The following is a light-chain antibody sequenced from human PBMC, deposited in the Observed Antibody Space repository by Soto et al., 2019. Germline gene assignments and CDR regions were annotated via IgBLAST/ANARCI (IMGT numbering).Light chain of an antibody. CDR1: QSVSRN. CDR3: QQYNNWPPWT. J-gene: IGKJ1*01. Sequence: EIVMTQSPATLSVSPGERATLSCRASQSVSRNLAWYQQKPGQAPRLLIYGASTRATGIPGRFSGSGSGTEFTLTISSLQSEDFAVYDCQQYNNWPPWTFGQGTKVEIK. CDR2: GAS. V-gene: IGKV3-15*01.